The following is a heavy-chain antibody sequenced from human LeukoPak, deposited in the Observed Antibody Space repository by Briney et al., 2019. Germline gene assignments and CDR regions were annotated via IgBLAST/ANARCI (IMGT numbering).Heavy chain of an antibody. CDR1: GFTFSSYG. D-gene: IGHD6-19*01. CDR3: ARGVRAVAGTGY. CDR2: INSDGSST. V-gene: IGHV3-74*01. J-gene: IGHJ4*02. Sequence: PGGSLRLSCAASGFTFSSYGMSWVRQAPGKGLVWVSRINSDGSSTSYADSVKGRFTISRDNAKNTLYLQMNSLRAEDTAVYYCARGVRAVAGTGYWGQGTLVTVSS.